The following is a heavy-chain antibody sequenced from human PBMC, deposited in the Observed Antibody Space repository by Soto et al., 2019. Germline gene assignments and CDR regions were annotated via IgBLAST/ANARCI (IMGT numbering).Heavy chain of an antibody. CDR1: GYTFSSSP. CDR2: INTANDDT. V-gene: IGHV1-3*04. CDR3: ARDEGVASGN. J-gene: IGHJ4*02. D-gene: IGHD5-12*01. Sequence: ASVKVSCKASGYTFSSSPLHWARQAPGQRPEWMGWINTANDDTKYSQKFQDRVTLTRDTSASTAYMEVSSLTPEDTAVYYCARDEGVASGNWGQGTLVTVSS.